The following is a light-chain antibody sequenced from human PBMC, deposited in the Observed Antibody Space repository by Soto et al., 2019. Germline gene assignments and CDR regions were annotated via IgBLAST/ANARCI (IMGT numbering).Light chain of an antibody. Sequence: QSALTQPPSASGSPGQSVTISCTGTSSDVGGYNYVSWYQQHPGKAPKLMIYEVNKRPSGVPDRFSGSKSGNTAFLTVSGLQAEDEADYYCSSYAGSNNFVVFGGGTKVPS. CDR1: SSDVGGYNY. CDR3: SSYAGSNNFVV. J-gene: IGLJ2*01. CDR2: EVN. V-gene: IGLV2-8*01.